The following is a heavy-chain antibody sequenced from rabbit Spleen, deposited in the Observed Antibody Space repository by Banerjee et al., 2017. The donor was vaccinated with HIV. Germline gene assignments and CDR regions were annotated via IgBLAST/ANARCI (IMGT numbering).Heavy chain of an antibody. J-gene: IGHJ4*01. Sequence: QEQLEESGGGLVKPGASLTLTCTASGFSFSFSNYMCWVRQAPGKGLEWIACIYTGNGKTYYASWAKGRFTISKTSSTTVTLQMTSLTVADTATYFCARGSATMTLVITGYYFNLWGPGTLVTVS. CDR3: ARGSATMTLVITGYYFNL. D-gene: IGHD2-1*01. CDR2: IYTGNGKT. V-gene: IGHV1S45*01. CDR1: GFSFSFSNY.